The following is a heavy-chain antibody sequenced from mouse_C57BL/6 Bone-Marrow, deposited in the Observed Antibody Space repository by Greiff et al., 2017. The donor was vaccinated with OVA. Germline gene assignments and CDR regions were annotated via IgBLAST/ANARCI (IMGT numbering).Heavy chain of an antibody. CDR3: ARHGGADWYFDV. V-gene: IGHV5-2*01. CDR2: INSDGGST. Sequence: DVKLVESGGGLVQPGESLKLSCESNEYEFPSHDMSWVRKTPEKRLELVAAINSDGGSTYYPDTMERRFIISRDTTKKTLYLQMSSLRAEDTALYYCARHGGADWYFDVWGTGTTVTVSS. CDR1: EYEFPSHD. J-gene: IGHJ1*03.